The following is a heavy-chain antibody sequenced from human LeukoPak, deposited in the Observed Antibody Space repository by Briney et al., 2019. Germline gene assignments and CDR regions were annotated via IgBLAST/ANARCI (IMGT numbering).Heavy chain of an antibody. J-gene: IGHJ6*02. CDR3: AKESKSNYYQYYGMDV. Sequence: GGSLRLSCKASGFIFSNYAMNWVRQAPGKGLQWVSGISGSGGSTYYADSVKGRFTISRDNSKNTLYLQMNSLRAEDTAVYYCAKESKSNYYQYYGMDVWGQGTTVTVSS. V-gene: IGHV3-23*01. CDR1: GFIFSNYA. CDR2: ISGSGGST.